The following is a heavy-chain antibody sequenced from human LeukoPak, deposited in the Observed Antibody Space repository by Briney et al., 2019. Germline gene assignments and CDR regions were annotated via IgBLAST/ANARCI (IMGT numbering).Heavy chain of an antibody. Sequence: ASVKVSCKASGYTFTSYGISWVRQAPGQGLEWMGWISAYNGNTNYAQRLQGRVTMTTDTSTSTAYMELRSLRSDDTAVYYCARPNSALDAFDIWGQGTMVTVSS. J-gene: IGHJ3*02. CDR2: ISAYNGNT. CDR3: ARPNSALDAFDI. CDR1: GYTFTSYG. V-gene: IGHV1-18*01. D-gene: IGHD2-21*01.